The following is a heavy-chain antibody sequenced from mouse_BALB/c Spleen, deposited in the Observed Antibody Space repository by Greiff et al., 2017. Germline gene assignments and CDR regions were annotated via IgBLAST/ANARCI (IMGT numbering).Heavy chain of an antibody. CDR3: AHRYDVAWFAY. CDR1: GYSITSDYA. Sequence: EVQGVESGPGLVKPSQSLSLTCTVTGYSITSDYAWNWIRQFPGNKLEWMGYISYSGSTSYNPSLKSRISITRDTSKNQFFLQLNSVTTEDTATYYCAHRYDVAWFAYWGQGTLVTVSA. J-gene: IGHJ3*01. V-gene: IGHV3-2*02. CDR2: ISYSGST. D-gene: IGHD2-14*01.